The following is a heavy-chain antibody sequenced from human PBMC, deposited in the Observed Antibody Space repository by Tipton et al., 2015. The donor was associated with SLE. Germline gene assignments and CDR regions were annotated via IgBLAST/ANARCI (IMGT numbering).Heavy chain of an antibody. V-gene: IGHV4-59*11. Sequence: TLSLTCTVSGDSITSHYWTWIRQPPGKGLEWIGDIYDRETTNYNPSLTSRVTISVFTSKNQFSLKLTSVTAADTAVYYCARDLGSGSGNYFFDSWGQGTLVTVSS. D-gene: IGHD3-10*01. CDR1: GDSITSHY. J-gene: IGHJ4*02. CDR3: ARDLGSGSGNYFFDS. CDR2: IYDRETT.